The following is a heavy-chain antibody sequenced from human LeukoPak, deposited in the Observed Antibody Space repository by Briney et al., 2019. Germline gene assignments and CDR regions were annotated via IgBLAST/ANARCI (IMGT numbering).Heavy chain of an antibody. CDR2: ISAYNGNT. CDR3: ARDARHCTSSSCYSFYLDS. Sequence: ASVKVSCKASGYTFTSYGISWVRQAPGQGLEWMGWISAYNGNTNYAQKLQGRVTMTTDTSTSTAYMELRSLRSDDTAVYYCARDARHCTSSSCYSFYLDSWGQGTQVTVSS. J-gene: IGHJ4*02. V-gene: IGHV1-18*01. D-gene: IGHD2-2*01. CDR1: GYTFTSYG.